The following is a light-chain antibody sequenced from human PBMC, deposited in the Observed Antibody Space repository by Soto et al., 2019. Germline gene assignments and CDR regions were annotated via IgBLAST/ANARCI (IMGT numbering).Light chain of an antibody. Sequence: EIVMTQSPATLSVSPGERATLSCRASQSVSSNLAWYQQKPCQAPGLLIYGASTRATGAPARFSGRGSGTEFTLTISSLQSEDFAVYFCQQYNEWTSFGQGTKVEIK. V-gene: IGKV3-15*01. CDR3: QQYNEWTS. CDR2: GAS. J-gene: IGKJ1*01. CDR1: QSVSSN.